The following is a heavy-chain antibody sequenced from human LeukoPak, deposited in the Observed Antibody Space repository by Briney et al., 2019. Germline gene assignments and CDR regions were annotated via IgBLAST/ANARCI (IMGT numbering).Heavy chain of an antibody. D-gene: IGHD6-19*01. J-gene: IGHJ4*02. Sequence: PGGSLRLSCAASGFTFDDYAMHWVRQAPGKGLEWVSGISWNSGSIGYADSVKGRFTISRDNAKNSLYLQMNSLRAEDMALYYCAKDRGIAVAGTADYWGQGTLVTVSS. CDR1: GFTFDDYA. CDR2: ISWNSGSI. V-gene: IGHV3-9*03. CDR3: AKDRGIAVAGTADY.